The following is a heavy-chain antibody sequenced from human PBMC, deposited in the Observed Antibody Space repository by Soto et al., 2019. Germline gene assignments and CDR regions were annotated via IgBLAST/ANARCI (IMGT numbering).Heavy chain of an antibody. D-gene: IGHD2-2*01. J-gene: IGHJ6*02. CDR2: FYYSEST. CDR3: ARLGGYCSSTSCYGYYGMDV. V-gene: IGHV4-39*01. CDR1: GGSISSGSYY. Sequence: SETLSLTCTVSGGSISSGSYYWGWIRQPPGKGLEWIGTFYYSESTYYNPSLESRVTISVDTSKNQFSLKVSSVTVADTAVYYCARLGGYCSSTSCYGYYGMDVWGQGTTVTVSS.